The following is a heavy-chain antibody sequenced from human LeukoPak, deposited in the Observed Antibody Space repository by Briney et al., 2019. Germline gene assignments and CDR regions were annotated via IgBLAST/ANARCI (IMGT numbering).Heavy chain of an antibody. CDR1: GGTFSSYA. D-gene: IGHD5-24*01. J-gene: IGHJ1*01. CDR3: ARESVEMATFEYFQH. V-gene: IGHV1-69*13. CDR2: IIPIFGTA. Sequence: GASVKVSCKASGGTFSSYAISWVRQAPGQGLEWMGGIIPIFGTANYAQKFQGRVTITADESTSTAYMELSSLRSEDTAVYYCARESVEMATFEYFQHWGQGTLVTVSS.